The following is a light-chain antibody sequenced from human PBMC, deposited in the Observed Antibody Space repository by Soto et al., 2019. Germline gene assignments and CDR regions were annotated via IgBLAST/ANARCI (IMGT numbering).Light chain of an antibody. CDR1: QSIDTY. CDR2: AAT. Sequence: DIQMTQSPSSLSASVGERVTITCRASQSIDTYLNWYQLKPGKAPNLLIYAATRLHTGVPSRFSGSGSGTGFTLSINSLQPEDFATYYCQQVYSTPGTFGQETKV. J-gene: IGKJ1*01. V-gene: IGKV1-39*01. CDR3: QQVYSTPGT.